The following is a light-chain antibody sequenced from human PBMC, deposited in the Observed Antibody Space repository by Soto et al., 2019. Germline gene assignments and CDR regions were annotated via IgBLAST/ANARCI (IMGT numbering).Light chain of an antibody. CDR1: QSVSSSY. Sequence: EIVLTQSPGTLSLSPGERATLSCRASQSVSSSYLAWYQHKPGQAPRLLIYSASSRATGIPDRFSGSGSGIDFTLTISRLEPEDFAVYYCQQYGSSPHTFGQGTKLEIK. V-gene: IGKV3-20*01. CDR2: SAS. J-gene: IGKJ2*01. CDR3: QQYGSSPHT.